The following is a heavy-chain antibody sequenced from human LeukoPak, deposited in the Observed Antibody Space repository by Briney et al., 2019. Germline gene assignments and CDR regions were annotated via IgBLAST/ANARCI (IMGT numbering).Heavy chain of an antibody. CDR1: GFTFSSYA. V-gene: IGHV3-23*01. CDR2: ISGSGDST. Sequence: PGGSLRLSCAASGFTFSSYAMSWVRQAPGKGLEWVSTISGSGDSTYYADSVKGRFTISRDISKNMLYLQMNSLRAEDTAVYYCAKGGLITVAGTFDYWGQGTLVTVFS. D-gene: IGHD6-19*01. CDR3: AKGGLITVAGTFDY. J-gene: IGHJ4*02.